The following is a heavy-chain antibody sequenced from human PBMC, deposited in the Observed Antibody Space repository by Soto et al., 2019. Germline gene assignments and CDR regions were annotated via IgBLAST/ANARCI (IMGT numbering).Heavy chain of an antibody. CDR2: IWYDGLYK. J-gene: IGHJ4*02. CDR1: GFTFSHYG. CDR3: ARGASSGNYNFFLDY. Sequence: GESLKISCATSGFTFSHYGMHWVRQAPGKGLEWVTIIWYDGLYKYYADSVKGRFTVSRDDSKNTVSLEMNSLGVDDTAVYYCARGASSGNYNFFLDYWGQGTLVTVSS. V-gene: IGHV3-33*01. D-gene: IGHD1-1*01.